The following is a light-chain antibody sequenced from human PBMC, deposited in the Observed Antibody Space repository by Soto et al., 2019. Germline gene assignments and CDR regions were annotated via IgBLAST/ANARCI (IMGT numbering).Light chain of an antibody. CDR1: QDISNY. Sequence: DIQMTQSPSSLSASVGDRVTITCQASQDISNYLNWYQQKPGKAPELLIYDASNLETGVPSRFSGSGSGTDFTFTITSLQPEDIATYYCQQFDNLPRTFGPGTKVHIK. CDR3: QQFDNLPRT. J-gene: IGKJ3*01. CDR2: DAS. V-gene: IGKV1-33*01.